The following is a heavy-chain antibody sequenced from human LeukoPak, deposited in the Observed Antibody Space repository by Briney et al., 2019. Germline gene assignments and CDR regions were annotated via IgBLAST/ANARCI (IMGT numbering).Heavy chain of an antibody. CDR1: GGSFSGYY. V-gene: IGHV4-34*01. CDR3: ARVTRGYSYGYHYFDY. D-gene: IGHD5-18*01. Sequence: SETLSLTCAVYGGSFSGYYWSWIRQPPGKGLEWIGETNHSGSTNYNPSLKSRVTISVDTSKNQFSLKLSSVTAADTAVYCCARVTRGYSYGYHYFDYWGQGTLVTVSS. J-gene: IGHJ4*02. CDR2: TNHSGST.